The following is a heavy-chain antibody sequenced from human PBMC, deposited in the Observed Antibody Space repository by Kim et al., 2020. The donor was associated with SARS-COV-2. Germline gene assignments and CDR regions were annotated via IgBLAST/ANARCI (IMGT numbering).Heavy chain of an antibody. CDR2: MNPNSGNT. D-gene: IGHD4-17*01. CDR1: GYTFTSYD. J-gene: IGHJ5*02. CDR3: AREATVVPNWFDP. Sequence: ASVKVSCKASGYTFTSYDINWVRQATGQGLEWMGWMNPNSGNTGYAQKFQGRVTMTRNTSISTAYMELSSLRSEDTAVYYCAREATVVPNWFDPWGQGTLVTVSS. V-gene: IGHV1-8*01.